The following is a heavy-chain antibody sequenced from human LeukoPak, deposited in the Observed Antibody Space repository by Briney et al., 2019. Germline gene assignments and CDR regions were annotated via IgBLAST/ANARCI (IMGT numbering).Heavy chain of an antibody. J-gene: IGHJ4*02. CDR2: ISGSGGST. CDR3: AKAIAAAGTGATTFDY. V-gene: IGHV3-23*01. Sequence: GGSLRLSSAASGFTFSSYAMSWVRQAPGKGLEWVSAISGSGGSTYYADSVKGRFTISRDNSKNTLYLQMNSLRAEDTAVYYCAKAIAAAGTGATTFDYWGQGTLVTVSS. D-gene: IGHD6-13*01. CDR1: GFTFSSYA.